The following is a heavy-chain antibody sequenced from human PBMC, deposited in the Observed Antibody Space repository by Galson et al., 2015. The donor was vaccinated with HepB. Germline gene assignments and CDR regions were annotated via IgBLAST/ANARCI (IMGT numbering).Heavy chain of an antibody. Sequence: SGFRFTISFIHWVRQAPGQGLEWMGTINPSNVFTSYAQKFQGRVTMTTDTSTSTVYMELSSLRSDDTAVYYRSTEMPVRELDSWGQGTLVTVSS. J-gene: IGHJ4*02. D-gene: IGHD2-2*01. V-gene: IGHV1-46*01. CDR1: GFRFTISF. CDR3: STEMPVRELDS. CDR2: INPSNVFT.